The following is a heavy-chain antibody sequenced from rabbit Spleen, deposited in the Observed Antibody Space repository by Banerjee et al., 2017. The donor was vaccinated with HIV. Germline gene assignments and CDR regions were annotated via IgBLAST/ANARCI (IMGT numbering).Heavy chain of an antibody. J-gene: IGHJ6*01. CDR3: VRGASSSGYYSL. CDR2: IDPIFGAT. D-gene: IGHD1-1*01. Sequence: QSLEESGGGLVKPGGTLTLTCTVSGFSFSSNWICWVRQAPGKGLEWIGYIDPIFGATYYASWVNGRFTISSHNAQNTLYLQLNSLTAADTATYFCVRGASSSGYYSLWGPGTLVTVS. V-gene: IGHV1S7*01. CDR1: GFSFSSNW.